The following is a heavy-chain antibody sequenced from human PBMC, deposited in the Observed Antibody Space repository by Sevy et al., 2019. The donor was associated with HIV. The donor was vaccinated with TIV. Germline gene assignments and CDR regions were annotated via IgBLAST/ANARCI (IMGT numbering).Heavy chain of an antibody. Sequence: SETLSLTCAVYGESVSSSFWTWIRQPPGGGLDWVGEVDHSGGTSYNPSLKSRATVSLDTSKRQFSLKLNSVTAADTAVYFCARGRSPKRLPLLYSGYDHMTAHFFDYWGQGALVTVSS. V-gene: IGHV4-34*01. J-gene: IGHJ4*02. CDR2: VDHSGGT. CDR1: GESVSSSF. CDR3: ARGRSPKRLPLLYSGYDHMTAHFFDY. D-gene: IGHD5-12*01.